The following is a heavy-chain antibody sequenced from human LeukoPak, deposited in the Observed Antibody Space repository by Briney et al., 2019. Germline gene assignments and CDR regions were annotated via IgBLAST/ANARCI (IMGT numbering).Heavy chain of an antibody. CDR3: ARESLATVTTPMDV. CDR1: GGSFSGYY. Sequence: PSETLSLTCAVYGGSFSGYYWSWIRKPPGKGLEWIGEINHSGSTNYNPSLTSRVTISVDTSKNQFSLKLSSVTAADTAVYYCARESLATVTTPMDVWGQGTTVTVSS. J-gene: IGHJ6*02. V-gene: IGHV4-34*01. CDR2: INHSGST. D-gene: IGHD4-11*01.